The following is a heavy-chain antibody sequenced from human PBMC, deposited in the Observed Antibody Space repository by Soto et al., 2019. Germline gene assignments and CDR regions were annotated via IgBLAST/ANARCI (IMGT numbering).Heavy chain of an antibody. V-gene: IGHV4-31*03. CDR2: IYYSGST. D-gene: IGHD6-13*01. CDR1: GGSISSGGYY. J-gene: IGHJ6*02. Sequence: QVQLQESGPGLVKPSQTLSLTCTVSGGSISSGGYYWSWIRQHPGKGLEWIGYIYYSGSTYYNPSLKSRVTISVDTSKNQFSLKLSSVTAADTAVYYCARENQGIAAAGTSASGYGMDVWGQGTTVTVSS. CDR3: ARENQGIAAAGTSASGYGMDV.